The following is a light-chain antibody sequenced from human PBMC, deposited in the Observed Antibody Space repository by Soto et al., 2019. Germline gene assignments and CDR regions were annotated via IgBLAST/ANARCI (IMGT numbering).Light chain of an antibody. V-gene: IGKV3-11*01. CDR2: DAS. CDR1: QSVSSY. CDR3: QQRSNWPLFT. Sequence: EIVLTQSPATLSLSPGERATLSCRASQSVSSYLAWYQQKPGQAPRLLIYDASNRATGIPARFSGSGSGTDFTLTISSLEPEDFVFYYCQQRSNWPLFTFGPGTKVDIK. J-gene: IGKJ3*01.